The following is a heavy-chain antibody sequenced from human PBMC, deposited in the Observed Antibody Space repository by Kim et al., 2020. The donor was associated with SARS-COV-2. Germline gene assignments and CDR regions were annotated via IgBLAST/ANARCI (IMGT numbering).Heavy chain of an antibody. CDR3: ARWASSVGMDV. CDR2: IYYSGST. V-gene: IGHV4-59*01. CDR1: GGSISSYY. J-gene: IGHJ6*02. D-gene: IGHD2-2*01. Sequence: SETLSLTCTVSGGSISSYYWSWIRQPPGKGLEWIGYIYYSGSTNYNPSLKSRVTISVDTSKNQFSLKLSSVTAADTAVYYCARWASSVGMDVWGQGTTVTVSS.